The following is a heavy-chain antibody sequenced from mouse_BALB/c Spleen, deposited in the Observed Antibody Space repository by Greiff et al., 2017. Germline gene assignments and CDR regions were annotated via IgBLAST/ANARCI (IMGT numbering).Heavy chain of an antibody. D-gene: IGHD2-1*01. CDR3: ARSTYGNYGSFAY. V-gene: IGHV5-17*02. CDR2: ISSGSSTI. Sequence: EVQLQESGGGLVQPGGSRKLSCAASGFTFSSFGMHWVRQAPEKGLEWVAYISSGSSTIYYADTVKGRFTISRDNPKNTLFLQMTSLRSEDTAMYYCARSTYGNYGSFAYWGQGTLVTVSA. CDR1: GFTFSSFG. J-gene: IGHJ3*01.